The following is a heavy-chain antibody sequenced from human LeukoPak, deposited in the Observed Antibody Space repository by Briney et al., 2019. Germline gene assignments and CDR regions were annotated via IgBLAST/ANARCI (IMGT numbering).Heavy chain of an antibody. CDR2: ISGGGGST. D-gene: IGHD2-15*01. CDR1: GFTFNSYA. Sequence: PGGSLRLSCATSGFTFNSYAMSWVRQVPGKGLEWISAISGGGGSTYSTDSVRGRFTISRDNSKNTLSLQMNSLRVEDSAVYYCARQLGYCSDGNCYFDFWGQGALVTVSS. J-gene: IGHJ4*02. CDR3: ARQLGYCSDGNCYFDF. V-gene: IGHV3-23*01.